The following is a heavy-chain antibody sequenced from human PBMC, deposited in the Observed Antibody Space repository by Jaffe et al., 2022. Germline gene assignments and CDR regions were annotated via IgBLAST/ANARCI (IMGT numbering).Heavy chain of an antibody. J-gene: IGHJ4*02. CDR3: AADVFYYDGSGSRGGFDY. CDR1: GFTFPNSP. D-gene: IGHD3-22*01. V-gene: IGHV1-58*02. Sequence: QMQLVQSGPEVKEPGTSVKVSCEASGFTFPNSPIHWVRQARGQRLEWLGRIVVRSGDTKYAQNFQGRVTITSDMSTSTAYMELSSLRSEDTAVYYCAADVFYYDGSGSRGGFDYWGQGTLVTVSS. CDR2: IVVRSGDT.